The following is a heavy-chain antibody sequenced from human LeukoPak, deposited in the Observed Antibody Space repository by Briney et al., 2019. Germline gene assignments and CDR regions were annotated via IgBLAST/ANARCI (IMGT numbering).Heavy chain of an antibody. D-gene: IGHD2-2*01. J-gene: IGHJ5*02. CDR3: AREGSDIVVVPAAIWFDP. V-gene: IGHV1-2*02. Sequence: ASVKVSCKASGYTFTGYYMHWVRQAPGQGLEWMGWINPNSGGTNYAQKFQGRVTMTRDTSISTASMELSRLRFDDTAVYYRAREGSDIVVVPAAIWFDPWGQGTLVTVSS. CDR1: GYTFTGYY. CDR2: INPNSGGT.